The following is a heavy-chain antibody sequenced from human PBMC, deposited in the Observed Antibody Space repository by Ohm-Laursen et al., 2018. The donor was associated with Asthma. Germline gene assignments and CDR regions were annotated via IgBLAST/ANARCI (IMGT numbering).Heavy chain of an antibody. V-gene: IGHV3-21*01. CDR3: ARIGPEWELPGREYSLHH. J-gene: IGHJ1*01. Sequence: SLRLSCSASGFTFTYAWLSWVRQAPGKGLEWVASISTASSFIYYADSVRGRFTTSRDNARNSVYLQMNGLRAEDTALYYCARIGPEWELPGREYSLHHWGEGTLVTVSS. D-gene: IGHD1-26*01. CDR2: ISTASSFI. CDR1: GFTFTYAW.